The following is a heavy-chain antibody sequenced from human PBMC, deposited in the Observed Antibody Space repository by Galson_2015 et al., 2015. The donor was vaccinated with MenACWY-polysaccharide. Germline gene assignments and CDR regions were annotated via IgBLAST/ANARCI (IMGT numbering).Heavy chain of an antibody. D-gene: IGHD3-10*02. CDR3: AREGSRIVFHAFDV. Sequence: SLRLSCAASGLKFRGSGMHWVRQAPGKGLEWVAVIQYDGSQKQYIDSVKGRFTISRDNSKDTLYLEMNSLRAEDTALYYCAREGSRIVFHAFDVWGQGTMVPVSS. CDR1: GLKFRGSG. J-gene: IGHJ3*01. CDR2: IQYDGSQK. V-gene: IGHV3-33*01.